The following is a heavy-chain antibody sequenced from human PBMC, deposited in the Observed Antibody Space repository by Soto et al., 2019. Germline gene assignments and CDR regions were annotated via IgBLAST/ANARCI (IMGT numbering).Heavy chain of an antibody. CDR3: ARGPYGDYYYYYMDV. CDR2: ISAYNGNT. Sequence: ASVKVSCKASGYTFTSYGISWVRQAPGQGLEWMGWISAYNGNTNYAQKLQGRVTMTTDTSTSTAYMELRSLRSDDTAVYYCARGPYGDYYYYYMDVWGKGTTVTVSS. J-gene: IGHJ6*03. CDR1: GYTFTSYG. V-gene: IGHV1-18*01. D-gene: IGHD4-17*01.